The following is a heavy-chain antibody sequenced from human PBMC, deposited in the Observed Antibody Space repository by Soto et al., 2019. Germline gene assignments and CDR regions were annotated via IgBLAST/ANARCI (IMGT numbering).Heavy chain of an antibody. D-gene: IGHD1-26*01. CDR3: ARGNMELEGNWFDP. CDR2: IGTAGDT. V-gene: IGHV3-13*01. CDR1: GFTFSSYD. Sequence: EVQLVESGGGLVQPGGSLRLSCAASGFTFSSYDMHWVRQATAKGLEWVSAIGTAGDTYYPGSVKGRFTISRENAKNSLYLQMNSLRAGDTAVYYCARGNMELEGNWFDPWGQGTLVTVSS. J-gene: IGHJ5*02.